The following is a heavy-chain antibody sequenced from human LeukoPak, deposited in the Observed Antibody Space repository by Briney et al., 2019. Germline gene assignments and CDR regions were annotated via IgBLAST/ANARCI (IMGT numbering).Heavy chain of an antibody. CDR2: FYPSGGT. V-gene: IGHV4-61*02. D-gene: IGHD4-17*01. J-gene: IGHJ4*02. CDR1: GGSISSGSYY. CDR3: ARDSIYGDPFDY. Sequence: PSETLSLTCTVSGGSISSGSYYWSWIRQPAGKGLEWIGRFYPSGGTNYNPSLKSRVTISVDTSKNQFSLKLSSVTAADTAVYYCARDSIYGDPFDYWGQGTLVTVSS.